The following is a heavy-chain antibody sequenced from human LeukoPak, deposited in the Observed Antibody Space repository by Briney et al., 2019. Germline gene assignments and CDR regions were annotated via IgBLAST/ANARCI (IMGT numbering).Heavy chain of an antibody. V-gene: IGHV3-9*01. CDR1: GFSFDDYA. CDR2: ISWNSGTF. J-gene: IGHJ4*02. D-gene: IGHD2-15*01. Sequence: GGSLRLSCTASGFSFDDYAMHWVRQAPGKGLEWVAGISWNSGTFDYVDSVKGRFTISRDNAKNSLYLQMSSLRAEDTAVYYCAKGTLGYCSGGSCYSGYWGQGTLVTVSS. CDR3: AKGTLGYCSGGSCYSGY.